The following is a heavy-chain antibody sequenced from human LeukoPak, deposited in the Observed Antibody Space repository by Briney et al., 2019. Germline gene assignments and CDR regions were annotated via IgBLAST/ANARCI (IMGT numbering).Heavy chain of an antibody. CDR2: IYYSGST. D-gene: IGHD4-17*01. Sequence: PSETLSLTCTVSGGSISSSSYYWGWIRQPPGKGLEWIGSIYYSGSTYYNPSLKSRVTISVDTSKNQFSLKLSSVTAADTAVYYCARRGGDWEYYGDQDGQNDYWGQGTLVTVSS. V-gene: IGHV4-39*01. CDR1: GGSISSSSYY. J-gene: IGHJ4*02. CDR3: ARRGGDWEYYGDQDGQNDY.